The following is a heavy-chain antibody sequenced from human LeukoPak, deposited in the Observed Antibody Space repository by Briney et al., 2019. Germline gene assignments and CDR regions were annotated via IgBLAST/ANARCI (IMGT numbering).Heavy chain of an antibody. CDR2: IWYDGSNK. Sequence: GGSLRLSCAASGFTFSSYGMHWVRQAPGKGLERVAVIWYDGSNKYYADSVKGRFTISRDNSKNTLYLQMNSLRAEDTAVYYCARDRQWLVYGMDVWGQGTTVTVSS. CDR3: ARDRQWLVYGMDV. J-gene: IGHJ6*02. D-gene: IGHD6-19*01. V-gene: IGHV3-33*01. CDR1: GFTFSSYG.